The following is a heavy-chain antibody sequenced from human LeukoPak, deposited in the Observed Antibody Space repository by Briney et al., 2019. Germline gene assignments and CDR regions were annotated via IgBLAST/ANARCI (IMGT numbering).Heavy chain of an antibody. CDR2: IYYSGST. CDR1: GGSISSSSYY. V-gene: IGHV4-39*07. Sequence: PSETLSLTCSVSGGSISSSSYYWGWIRQPPGKGLEWIGSIYYSGSTYYNPSLKSRVTISVDTSKNQFSLKLSSVTAADTAVYYCARDSSGIYWGQGTLVTVSS. D-gene: IGHD3-10*01. CDR3: ARDSSGIY. J-gene: IGHJ4*02.